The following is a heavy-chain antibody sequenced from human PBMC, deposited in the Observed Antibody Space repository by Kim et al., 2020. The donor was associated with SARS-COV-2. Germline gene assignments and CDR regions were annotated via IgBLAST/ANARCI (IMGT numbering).Heavy chain of an antibody. CDR2: IYPRDSDT. D-gene: IGHD6-19*01. J-gene: IGHJ5*02. CDR3: ARHESSGCYL. V-gene: IGHV5-51*01. CDR1: GYSFPIYW. Sequence: GESLKISCKGSGYSFPIYWIGWVRQMPGRGLEWMGIIYPRDSDTRYSPSFQGQVTISADKSISTAYLQWSSLKASDTAMYYCARHESSGCYLWGQGTLVTVSS.